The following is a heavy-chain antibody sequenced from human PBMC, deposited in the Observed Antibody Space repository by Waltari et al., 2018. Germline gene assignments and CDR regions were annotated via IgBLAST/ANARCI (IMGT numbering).Heavy chain of an antibody. CDR3: VKGDWGDF. D-gene: IGHD2-21*02. CDR1: VFTFSTLA. CDR2: IITSSDT. J-gene: IGHJ4*02. V-gene: IGHV3-23*01. Sequence: EVQVLESGGGLIQPGGSPRLSCAAAVFTFSTLAMTWVRQAPGGGLEWVSGIITSSDTYYADSVKGRFTISRDNSKNILYLQMNSLRADDTAVYYCVKGDWGDFWGQGTLVTVSS.